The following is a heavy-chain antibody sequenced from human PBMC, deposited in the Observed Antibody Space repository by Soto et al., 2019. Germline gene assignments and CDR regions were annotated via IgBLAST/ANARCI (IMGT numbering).Heavy chain of an antibody. J-gene: IGHJ4*02. CDR2: IWYDGSNK. D-gene: IGHD4-17*01. CDR1: GFTFSSYG. V-gene: IGHV3-33*01. Sequence: GGSLRLSCAASGFTFSSYGMHWVRQAPGKGLEWVAVIWYDGSNKYYADSVKGRFTISRDNSKNTLYLQMNSLRAEDTAVYYCARDLLGDYGDYALGYWGQGTLVTVSS. CDR3: ARDLLGDYGDYALGY.